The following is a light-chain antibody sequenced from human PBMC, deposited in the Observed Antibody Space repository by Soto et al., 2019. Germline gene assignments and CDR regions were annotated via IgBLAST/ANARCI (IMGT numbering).Light chain of an antibody. J-gene: IGKJ1*01. V-gene: IGKV3-20*01. CDR3: QQYCSSSWT. CDR1: QSVSSNY. CDR2: AAS. Sequence: MVLTQSPATLSSSPGERATLSCRASQSVSSNYFAWYQQNPGQAPRLLIYAASSRATGIPGRFSGSGSGTDFTLTISRLQPEDFAVYYCQQYCSSSWTFGQGTRVEI.